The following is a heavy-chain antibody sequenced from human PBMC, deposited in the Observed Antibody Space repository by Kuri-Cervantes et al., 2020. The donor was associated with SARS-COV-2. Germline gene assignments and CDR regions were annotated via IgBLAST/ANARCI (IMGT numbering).Heavy chain of an antibody. Sequence: LRLSCTVSGGSISSGSYYWSWIRQPAGKGLEWIGRIYTSGSTNYNPSLKSRVTISVDTSKNQFSLKLSSVTAADTAVYYCARGRAARPKYYYYYMDVWGKGTTVTVSS. CDR1: GGSISSGSYY. CDR3: ARGRAARPKYYYYYMDV. CDR2: IYTSGST. V-gene: IGHV4-61*02. D-gene: IGHD6-6*01. J-gene: IGHJ6*03.